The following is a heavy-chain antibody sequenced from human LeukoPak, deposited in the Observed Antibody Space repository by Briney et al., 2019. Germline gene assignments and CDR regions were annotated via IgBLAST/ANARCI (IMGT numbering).Heavy chain of an antibody. V-gene: IGHV1-46*01. CDR3: ARVANQTFDI. Sequence: ASVKVSCKASGYTFTRYYMHWVRQAPGQGLEWMGIINPSGGSTSYAQKFQGRLTMTRDTSTSTVYMELSSLRSEDTAVYYCARVANQTFDIWGQGTMVTVSS. J-gene: IGHJ3*02. D-gene: IGHD2-21*01. CDR2: INPSGGST. CDR1: GYTFTRYY.